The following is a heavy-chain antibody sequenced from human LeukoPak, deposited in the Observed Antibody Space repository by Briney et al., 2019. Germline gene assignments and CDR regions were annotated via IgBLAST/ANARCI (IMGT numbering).Heavy chain of an antibody. J-gene: IGHJ4*02. CDR2: ISYDGSNK. Sequence: GGSLRLSCSASGFTFSNYAMQWVRQAPGKGLEWVAVISYDGSNKYYADSVKGRFTISRDNSKNTLYLQMNSLRAEDTAVYYCAKQGGIAVAGRQYYFDYWGQGALVTVSS. CDR1: GFTFSNYA. CDR3: AKQGGIAVAGRQYYFDY. D-gene: IGHD6-19*01. V-gene: IGHV3-30*18.